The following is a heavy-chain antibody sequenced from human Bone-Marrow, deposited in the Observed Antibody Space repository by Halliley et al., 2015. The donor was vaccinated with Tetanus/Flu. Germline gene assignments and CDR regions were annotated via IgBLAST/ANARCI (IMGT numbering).Heavy chain of an antibody. CDR1: GFTFNKYG. Sequence: SLRLSCAASGFTFNKYGMHWVRQAPGKGLEWVAVISFDGSDKHYADSVKGRFTISRDNSKNTLFLQMNSLRREDTAVYYCAKNEDGYDNSDHIYWGQGTLVTVSS. V-gene: IGHV3-30*18. CDR3: AKNEDGYDNSDHIY. J-gene: IGHJ4*02. D-gene: IGHD3-22*01. CDR2: ISFDGSDK.